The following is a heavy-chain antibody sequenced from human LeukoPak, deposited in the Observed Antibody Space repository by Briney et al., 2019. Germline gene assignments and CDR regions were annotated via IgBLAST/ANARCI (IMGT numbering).Heavy chain of an antibody. CDR1: GFTFSSYA. CDR3: AKNPGPGIAVAGTLDV. CDR2: ISGSGGST. Sequence: GGSLRHSCAASGFTFSSYAMSWVRQAPGKGLEWVSAISGSGGSTYYADSVKGRFTISRDNSKNTLYLQMNSLRAEDTAVYYCAKNPGPGIAVAGTLDVWGKGTTVTVSS. V-gene: IGHV3-23*01. D-gene: IGHD6-19*01. J-gene: IGHJ6*04.